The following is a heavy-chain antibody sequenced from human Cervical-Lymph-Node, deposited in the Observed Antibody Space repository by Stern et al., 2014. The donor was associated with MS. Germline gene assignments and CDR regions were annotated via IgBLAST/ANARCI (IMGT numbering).Heavy chain of an antibody. V-gene: IGHV4-39*01. CDR2: VYYTGST. CDR3: VRPDIMGTIWN. D-gene: IGHD1-26*01. J-gene: IGHJ4*02. Sequence: QVQLQESGPGLVKPSETLSLTCTVSGGSITSSSYYWGWIRQPPGRGLEYIGTVYYTGSTFSDPSLQSRVTISVDTSKHQVALKLTSVTAADTAVYYCVRPDIMGTIWNWGQGTLVTVSS. CDR1: GGSITSSSYY.